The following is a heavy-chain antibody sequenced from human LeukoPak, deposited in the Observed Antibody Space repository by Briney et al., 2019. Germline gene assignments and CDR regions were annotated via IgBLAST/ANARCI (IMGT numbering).Heavy chain of an antibody. CDR3: ARVGIDYSGNILKYYFDY. D-gene: IGHD4-23*01. J-gene: IGHJ4*02. CDR1: GGSFSGYY. Sequence: PSEILSLTCAVYGGSFSGYYWSWIRQPPGKGLEWIGEINHSGSTNYNPSLKSRVTISVDTSKNQFSLKLSSVTAADTAVYYCARVGIDYSGNILKYYFDYWGQGTLVTVSS. CDR2: INHSGST. V-gene: IGHV4-34*01.